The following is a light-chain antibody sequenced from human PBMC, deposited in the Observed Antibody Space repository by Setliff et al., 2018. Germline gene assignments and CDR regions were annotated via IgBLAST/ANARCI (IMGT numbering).Light chain of an antibody. V-gene: IGLV3-21*03. CDR2: DDS. CDR1: NIGSKS. J-gene: IGLJ1*01. Sequence: SYELTQAPSVSVAPGKTATITCGGSNIGSKSVHWYQQKPGQAPVLVVYDDSDRPSGIPDRFSASNSGNTATLTISKVEAGDEADYYCQVWDSSSDHRVFGTGTKVTVL. CDR3: QVWDSSSDHRV.